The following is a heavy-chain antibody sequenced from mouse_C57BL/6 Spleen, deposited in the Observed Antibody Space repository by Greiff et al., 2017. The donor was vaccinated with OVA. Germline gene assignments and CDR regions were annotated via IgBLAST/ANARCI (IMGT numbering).Heavy chain of an antibody. D-gene: IGHD1-1*01. V-gene: IGHV3-6*01. CDR1: GYSITSGYY. CDR3: ARHYGSSPYAMDY. J-gene: IGHJ4*01. Sequence: ESGPGLVKPSQSLSLTCSVTGYSITSGYYWNWIRQFPGNKLEWMGYISYDGSNNYNPSLKNRISITRDTSKNQFFLKLNSVTTEDTATYYCARHYGSSPYAMDYWGQGTSVTVSS. CDR2: ISYDGSN.